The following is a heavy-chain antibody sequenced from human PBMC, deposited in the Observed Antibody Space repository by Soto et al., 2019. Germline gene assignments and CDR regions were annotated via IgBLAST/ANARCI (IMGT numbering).Heavy chain of an antibody. D-gene: IGHD1-26*01. CDR1: GFTFSSYG. CDR3: AKVSVVGATFGYFDY. CDR2: ISNDGSDK. J-gene: IGHJ4*02. V-gene: IGHV3-30*18. Sequence: QVQLVESGGGVVQPGRSLRLSCAASGFTFSSYGMHWVRQAPGKGLEWVALISNDGSDKYYADSVKGRFTISRDNSKNTLYLQMDSLRAEDTAVYYCAKVSVVGATFGYFDYWGQGTLVTLSS.